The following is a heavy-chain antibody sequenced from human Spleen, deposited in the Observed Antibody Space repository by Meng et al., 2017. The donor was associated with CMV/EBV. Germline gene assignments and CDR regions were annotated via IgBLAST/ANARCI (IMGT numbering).Heavy chain of an antibody. CDR1: GFSLSTTGVG. D-gene: IGHD3-16*01. CDR3: AHTWGNYYHFGMDV. J-gene: IGHJ6*02. V-gene: IGHV2-5*01. CDR2: MYWNDDI. Sequence: SGPTLVKPTQTLTLTCTFSGFSLSTTGVGVGWIRQPPGKALEWLALMYWNDDIRYTPSLKTRLTLTKDTSKTQVVLTVTNVDPLYTATYCCAHTWGNYYHFGMDVWGQGTTVTVSS.